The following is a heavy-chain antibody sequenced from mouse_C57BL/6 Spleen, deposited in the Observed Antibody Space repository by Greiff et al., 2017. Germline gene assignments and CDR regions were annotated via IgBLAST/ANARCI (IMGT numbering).Heavy chain of an antibody. CDR2: IYPSDSET. D-gene: IGHD2-4*01. V-gene: IGHV1-61*01. J-gene: IGHJ3*01. CDR3: ASNYDYGAY. Sequence: QVHVKQPGAELVRPGSSVKLSCKASGYTFTSYWMDWVKQRPGQGLEWIGNIYPSDSETHYNQKFKDKATLTVDKSSSTAYMQLSSLTSEDSAVYYCASNYDYGAYWGQGTLVTVSA. CDR1: GYTFTSYW.